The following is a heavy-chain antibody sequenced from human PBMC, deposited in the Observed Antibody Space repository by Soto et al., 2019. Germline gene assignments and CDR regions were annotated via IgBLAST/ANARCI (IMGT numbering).Heavy chain of an antibody. J-gene: IGHJ4*02. Sequence: ASVKVSCKASGYTFTGYYMHWVRQAPGQGLEWMGWINPNSGGTNYAQKFQGWVTMTRDTSISTAYMELSRLRSDDTAVYYCAREVYSKHRDINFDYWGQGTLDTFSS. CDR3: AREVYSKHRDINFDY. D-gene: IGHD4-4*01. V-gene: IGHV1-2*04. CDR1: GYTFTGYY. CDR2: INPNSGGT.